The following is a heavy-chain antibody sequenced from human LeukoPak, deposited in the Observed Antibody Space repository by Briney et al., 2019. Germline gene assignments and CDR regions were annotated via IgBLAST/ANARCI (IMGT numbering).Heavy chain of an antibody. CDR2: IYHSGST. V-gene: IGHV4-38-2*02. CDR3: ARVGATMIVETYDDAFDI. Sequence: PSETLSLTCTVSGYSISSGYYWGWIRQPPGKGLEWIGSIYHSGSTYYNPSLKSRVTISVDTSKNQFSLKLSSVTAADTAVYYCARVGATMIVETYDDAFDIWGQGTMVTVSS. J-gene: IGHJ3*02. CDR1: GYSISSGYY. D-gene: IGHD3-22*01.